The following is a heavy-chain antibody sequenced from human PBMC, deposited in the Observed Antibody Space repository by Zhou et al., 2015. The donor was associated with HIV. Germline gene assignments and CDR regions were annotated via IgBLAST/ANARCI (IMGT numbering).Heavy chain of an antibody. J-gene: IGHJ6*02. CDR1: GFTVSSNY. CDR3: AGGGTYYDILTGYYRPNFYYYYGMDV. Sequence: EVQLVESGGGLVQPGGSLRLSCAASGFTVSSNYMSWVRQAPGKGLEWVSHINSDGTRTTYADSVKGRFTISRDNAKSTLYLQMNSLKADDTAVYYCAGGGTYYDILTGYYRPNFYYYYGMDVWGQGP. V-gene: IGHV3-74*02. D-gene: IGHD3-9*01. CDR2: INSDGTRT.